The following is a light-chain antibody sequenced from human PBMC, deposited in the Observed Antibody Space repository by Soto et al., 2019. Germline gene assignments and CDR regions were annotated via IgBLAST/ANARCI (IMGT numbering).Light chain of an antibody. V-gene: IGKV3-20*01. CDR3: QQYGSSPWT. Sequence: EIVLTQSPGTLSLSPGERATLSCRASQSVSSSYLAWYQQKPGQAPRHLIYGAPSRATGIPDRFSGSGSGTDFTLTISRLEPEDFAVYYCQQYGSSPWTFGQGTKVEIK. J-gene: IGKJ1*01. CDR2: GAP. CDR1: QSVSSSY.